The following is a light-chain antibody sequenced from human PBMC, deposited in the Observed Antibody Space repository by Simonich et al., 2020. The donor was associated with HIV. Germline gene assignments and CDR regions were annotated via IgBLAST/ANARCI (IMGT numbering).Light chain of an antibody. Sequence: EIVLTQSPATLSLSPGDRATLSCRASQSVSSYLAWYQQKPGQAPRLLIYDASNRATGIPARFSGSGSGTDFTLTISSLQAEDVAVYYCQQYYSIPPTFGQGTKVEIK. J-gene: IGKJ1*01. CDR3: QQYYSIPPT. CDR1: QSVSSY. V-gene: IGKV3-11*01. CDR2: DAS.